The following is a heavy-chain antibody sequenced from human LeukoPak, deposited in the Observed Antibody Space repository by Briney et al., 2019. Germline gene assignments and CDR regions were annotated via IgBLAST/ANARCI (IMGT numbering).Heavy chain of an antibody. J-gene: IGHJ4*02. CDR2: IHNSGRT. D-gene: IGHD1-14*01. V-gene: IGHV4-59*08. CDR3: ARHGTISSESYFDY. CDR1: GGSFSSYY. Sequence: PSETLSLTCSVPGGSFSSYYWSWIRQSPGKGLEWIGYIHNSGRTNYNPSLKSRVTGFVDTSKNQVSLRLRSVPAADTAVYYCARHGTISSESYFDYWGQGALVTVSS.